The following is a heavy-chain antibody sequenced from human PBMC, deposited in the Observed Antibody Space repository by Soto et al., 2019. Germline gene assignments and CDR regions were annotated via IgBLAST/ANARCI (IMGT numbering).Heavy chain of an antibody. CDR3: ARGRSGSRGYYYYCGMDV. V-gene: IGHV4-34*01. Sequence: SETLSLTCAVYGGSFSGYYWSWIRQPPGKGLEWIGEINHSGSTNYNPSLKSRVTISVDTSKNQFSLKLSSVTAADTAVYYCARGRSGSRGYYYYCGMDVWGQGTTVTVSS. CDR2: INHSGST. D-gene: IGHD3-10*01. CDR1: GGSFSGYY. J-gene: IGHJ6*02.